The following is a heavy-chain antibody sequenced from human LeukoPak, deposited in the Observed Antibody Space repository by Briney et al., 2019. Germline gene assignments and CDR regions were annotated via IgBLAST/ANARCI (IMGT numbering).Heavy chain of an antibody. V-gene: IGHV4-59*01. CDR3: ARYSSSSFDP. CDR1: GVSISSYY. Sequence: SETLSLTCTVSGVSISSYYWSWIRQPPGKGLEWIGYIYYSGGTNYNPSLKSRVTISVDTSKNQFSLKLSSVTAADTAVYYCARYSSSSFDPWGQGTLVTVSS. CDR2: IYYSGGT. J-gene: IGHJ5*02. D-gene: IGHD6-13*01.